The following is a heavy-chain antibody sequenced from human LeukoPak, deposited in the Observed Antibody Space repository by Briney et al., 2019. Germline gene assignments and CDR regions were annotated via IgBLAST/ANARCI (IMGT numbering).Heavy chain of an antibody. CDR2: FHYSGST. V-gene: IGHV4-59*12. CDR1: GGSISRYY. J-gene: IGHJ3*02. CDR3: ARPRPLGSQGAFDI. Sequence: SETLSLTCTVSGGSISRYYWNWLRQPPGEGMEWIGYFHYSGSTNYNPSLKSRVTISVDTSKTQFSLKLSSVTAADTAVYYCARPRPLGSQGAFDIWGQGTMVTVSS. D-gene: IGHD6-6*01.